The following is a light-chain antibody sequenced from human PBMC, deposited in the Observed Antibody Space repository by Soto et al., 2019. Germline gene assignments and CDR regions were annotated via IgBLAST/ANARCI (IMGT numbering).Light chain of an antibody. CDR1: NNEVGGNNY. CDR3: SSYTSSSLS. J-gene: IGLJ1*01. Sequence: QSALTQPASVSGSPGQSITISFTGNNNEVGGNNYVSWYQQHPGKAPKLMIYDVSNRPSGVSNRFSGSKSGNTAFLTISGLQAEDEADYYCSSYTSSSLSFGTGTKVTVL. V-gene: IGLV2-14*01. CDR2: DVS.